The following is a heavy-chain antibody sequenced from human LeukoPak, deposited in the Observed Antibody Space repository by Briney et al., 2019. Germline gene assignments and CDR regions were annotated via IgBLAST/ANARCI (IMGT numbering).Heavy chain of an antibody. CDR1: GFTFSIYA. CDR2: ISGCGGST. J-gene: IGHJ4*02. V-gene: IGHV3-23*01. Sequence: PGGSLRLSCAASGFTFSIYAMSWVRQAPGKGLEWVSDISGCGGSTYYADSVKGRFTISRDYSKNTLYLQMNRLRAEDTAVYYCAKDIEGEILRLGELSPRPFDYWGQGTLVTVSS. CDR3: AKDIEGEILRLGELSPRPFDY. D-gene: IGHD3-16*02.